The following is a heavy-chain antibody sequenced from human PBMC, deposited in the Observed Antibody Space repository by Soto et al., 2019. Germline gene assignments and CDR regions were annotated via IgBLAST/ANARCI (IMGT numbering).Heavy chain of an antibody. Sequence: GGSLRLSCAASGFTLDDYGMSWVRQVPGKGLEWVAGINWNGRNRDYADSVKGRFTISRDDAKSSLYLQMNSVRPEDTALYYCARASPRGRYFDWLIFPLEYWGLGTLVTVSS. CDR2: INWNGRNR. V-gene: IGHV3-20*04. J-gene: IGHJ4*02. D-gene: IGHD3-9*01. CDR3: ARASPRGRYFDWLIFPLEY. CDR1: GFTLDDYG.